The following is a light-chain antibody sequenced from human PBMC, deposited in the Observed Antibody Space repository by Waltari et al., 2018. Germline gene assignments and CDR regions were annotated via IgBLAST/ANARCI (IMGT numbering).Light chain of an antibody. CDR3: QSADSSDTYGV. Sequence: SYELTQPPSVSVSPGQTARINCSGDALPKQYAYWYQQKPGQAPVLVIYKDSERPSGIPERFSGSSSGTTVTLTISGVQAEDEADYYCQSADSSDTYGVFGGGTKLTVL. CDR2: KDS. J-gene: IGLJ2*01. V-gene: IGLV3-25*03. CDR1: ALPKQY.